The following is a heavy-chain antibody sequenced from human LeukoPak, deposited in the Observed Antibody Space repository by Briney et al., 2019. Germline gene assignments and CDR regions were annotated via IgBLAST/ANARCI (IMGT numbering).Heavy chain of an antibody. D-gene: IGHD6-6*01. CDR1: GGSFSGYY. V-gene: IGHV4-34*01. J-gene: IGHJ4*02. CDR3: ARGRIAARRGQFDY. Sequence: PSETLSLTCAVHGGSFSGYYWSWIRQPPGKGLEWIGEINHSGSTNYNPSLKSRVTVSVDTSKNQFSLKLSSVTAADTAVYYCARGRIAARRGQFDYWGQGTLVTVSS. CDR2: INHSGST.